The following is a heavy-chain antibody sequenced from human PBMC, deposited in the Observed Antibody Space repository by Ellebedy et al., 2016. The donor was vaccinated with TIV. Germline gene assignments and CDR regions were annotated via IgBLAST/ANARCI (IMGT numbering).Heavy chain of an antibody. Sequence: SETLSLTCTVSGGSIDSSSNYWGWIRQPPGKGLEWIGSIYYTGSTYYSPSLKSRVTISVDTSKSQSSLKLSSVTAADTAVYYCARWFGELLYVRWFDPWGQGTLVTVSS. CDR2: IYYTGST. CDR1: GGSIDSSSNY. D-gene: IGHD3-10*01. CDR3: ARWFGELLYVRWFDP. V-gene: IGHV4-39*01. J-gene: IGHJ5*02.